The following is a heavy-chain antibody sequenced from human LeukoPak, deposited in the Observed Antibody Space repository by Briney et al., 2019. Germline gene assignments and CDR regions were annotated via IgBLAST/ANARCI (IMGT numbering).Heavy chain of an antibody. CDR3: ARALRGIAARLYPY. Sequence: SDTLSLTCAVYGWSFSGYYWSWIRQPPGKGLEWIGEINHSGSTNYNPSLKSRVTISVDTSKNQFSLKLSSVTAADTAVYYCARALRGIAARLYPYWGQGTLVTVSS. CDR2: INHSGST. V-gene: IGHV4-34*01. J-gene: IGHJ4*02. D-gene: IGHD6-6*01. CDR1: GWSFSGYY.